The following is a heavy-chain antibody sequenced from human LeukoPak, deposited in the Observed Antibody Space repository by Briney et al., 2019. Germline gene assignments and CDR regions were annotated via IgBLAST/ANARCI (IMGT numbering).Heavy chain of an antibody. J-gene: IGHJ4*02. CDR1: GYTFTSYG. V-gene: IGHV1-18*01. Sequence: ASVKVSCKASGYTFTSYGISWVRQAPGQGLEWMGWISTYNGYTNYAQNFQGRVSMTTDTSMSTAYMELRSLRSDDTAVYYCARDSGLRGDYWGQGTLVTVSS. D-gene: IGHD3-10*01. CDR2: ISTYNGYT. CDR3: ARDSGLRGDY.